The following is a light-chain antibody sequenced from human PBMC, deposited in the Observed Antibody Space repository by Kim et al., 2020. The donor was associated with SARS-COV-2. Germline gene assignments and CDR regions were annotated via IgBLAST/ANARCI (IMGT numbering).Light chain of an antibody. CDR3: NARDTDGNHWV. Sequence: AVGQTVRIKCQGDGLRAYYASGYRQKPGQAPVLVISGNNNRPSGIPDRFSGSHSGNTASLTIAETQAEDDADYYCNARDTDGNHWVFGGGTQLTVL. CDR2: GNN. J-gene: IGLJ3*02. V-gene: IGLV3-19*01. CDR1: GLRAYY.